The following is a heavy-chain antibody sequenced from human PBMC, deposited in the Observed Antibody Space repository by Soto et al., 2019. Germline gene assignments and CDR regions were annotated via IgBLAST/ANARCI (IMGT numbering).Heavy chain of an antibody. Sequence: GGSLRLSCAASGFTFSSYSMNWVRQAPGKGLEWVSSISSSSSYIYYADSVKGRFTISRDNAKNSLYLQMNSLRAEDTAVYYCARDRSSMIVVVTNYFDYWGQGTLVTVSS. CDR1: GFTFSSYS. J-gene: IGHJ4*02. V-gene: IGHV3-21*01. D-gene: IGHD3-22*01. CDR3: ARDRSSMIVVVTNYFDY. CDR2: ISSSSSYI.